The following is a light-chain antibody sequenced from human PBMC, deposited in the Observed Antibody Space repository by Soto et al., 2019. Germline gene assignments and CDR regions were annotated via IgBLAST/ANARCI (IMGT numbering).Light chain of an antibody. Sequence: DIHSTKYPSPLSGSAVGRAPITCRAGQTISSWLAWYQQKPGKAPKLPIYRASTLKSGVPSRFSGSGSGTEFTLTISSLQPDDIASYYCQHYNHHSQAFGPGTKVDIK. CDR2: RAS. CDR1: QTISSW. CDR3: QHYNHHSQA. J-gene: IGKJ1*01. V-gene: IGKV1-5*03.